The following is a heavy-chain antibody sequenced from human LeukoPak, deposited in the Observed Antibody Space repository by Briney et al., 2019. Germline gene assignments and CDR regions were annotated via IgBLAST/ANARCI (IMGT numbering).Heavy chain of an antibody. D-gene: IGHD1-26*01. V-gene: IGHV3-74*01. CDR3: ARPLSPGIVGSTSALAY. J-gene: IGHJ4*02. CDR1: GFTFSSYW. Sequence: PGGSLRLSCAASGFTFSSYWMHWVRQTPGKGLVWVSRIKSDGSDTTYADSVKGRFTISRDNARNTLYLQMNSLRVDDTAVYYCARPLSPGIVGSTSALAYWGQGSLVTVSS. CDR2: IKSDGSDT.